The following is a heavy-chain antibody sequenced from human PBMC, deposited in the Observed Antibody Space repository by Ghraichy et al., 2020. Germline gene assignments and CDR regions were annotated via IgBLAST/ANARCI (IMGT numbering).Heavy chain of an antibody. Sequence: ASVKVSCKASGYTFSEKYIHWVRQAPGQGLEWMGWINPKNGGTNYPQKYRGGVAITSDTSISTAYLELNRLTPDDTAVYFCAVAVDFWSPDYWGQGTLVTVSA. CDR3: AVAVDFWSPDY. CDR2: INPKNGGT. D-gene: IGHD3-3*01. CDR1: GYTFSEKY. V-gene: IGHV1-2*02. J-gene: IGHJ4*02.